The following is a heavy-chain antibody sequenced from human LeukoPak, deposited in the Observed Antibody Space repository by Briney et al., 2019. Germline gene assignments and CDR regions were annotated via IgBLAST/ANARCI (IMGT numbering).Heavy chain of an antibody. CDR2: IYSGGSI. CDR1: GFTVSGNY. J-gene: IGHJ4*02. CDR3: ASGSRFDY. V-gene: IGHV3-53*04. D-gene: IGHD5/OR15-5a*01. Sequence: GGSLRLSCAASGFTVSGNYMRWVRQAPGKGLEWVSVIYSGGSIYYADSVKGRFTISRHNSKNTLHLQMNSLRPEDTAVYYCASGSRFDYWGQGTLVTVSS.